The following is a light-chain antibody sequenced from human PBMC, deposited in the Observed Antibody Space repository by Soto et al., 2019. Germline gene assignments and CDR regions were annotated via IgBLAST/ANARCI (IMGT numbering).Light chain of an antibody. V-gene: IGKV1-12*01. CDR3: QQANNFPWT. CDR1: QGISSR. CDR2: AAS. J-gene: IGKJ1*01. Sequence: DIQMTQSPSSVSASVGDRVTITCRASQGISSRVAWYHQKPGTPPKLLIYAASTLQSGVPSRFSVSGSGTDFTLTISSLQPEDFATYYCQQANNFPWTFGQGTKVAIK.